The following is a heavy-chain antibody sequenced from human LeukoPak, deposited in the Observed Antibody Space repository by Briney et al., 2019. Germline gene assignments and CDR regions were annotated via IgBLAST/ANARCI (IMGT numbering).Heavy chain of an antibody. J-gene: IGHJ3*02. V-gene: IGHV1-46*01. CDR3: AREEPFSGSYYGALDI. Sequence: ASVKVSCKASGYTFTSYYMHWVRQAPGQGLEWMGIINPSGGSTSYAQKFQGRVTMTRDTSTSTVYMELSSLRSEDTAVYYCAREEPFSGSYYGALDIWGQGTMVTVSS. CDR1: GYTFTSYY. D-gene: IGHD1-26*01. CDR2: INPSGGST.